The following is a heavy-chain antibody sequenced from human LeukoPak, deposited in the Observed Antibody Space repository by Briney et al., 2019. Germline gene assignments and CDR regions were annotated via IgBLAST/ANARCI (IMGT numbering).Heavy chain of an antibody. CDR2: INEDGSVK. V-gene: IGHV3-7*01. Sequence: GGSLRLSCAASGFTFSSYWMSWVRQAPGKGLEWVANINEDGSVKDYVDSVKGRYTISRDNARNSLYLQMNSLRAEDTAVYCCARGGAVRPDYWGQGTLVTVSS. D-gene: IGHD6-6*01. J-gene: IGHJ4*02. CDR1: GFTFSSYW. CDR3: ARGGAVRPDY.